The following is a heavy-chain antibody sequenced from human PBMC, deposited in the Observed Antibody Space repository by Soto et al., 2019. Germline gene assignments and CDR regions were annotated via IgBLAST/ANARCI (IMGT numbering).Heavy chain of an antibody. J-gene: IGHJ5*02. Sequence: QITLKESGPTLVKPTQTLTLTCTFSGFSLSTSGVGVGWIRQPPGKALEWLALVYWDDDKRYSPSLKSRLTITKDTSKNQVVLTMTNMDPVDTATYYCARLGWELLWFDPWGQGTLVTVSS. CDR3: ARLGWELLWFDP. CDR2: VYWDDDK. D-gene: IGHD1-26*01. V-gene: IGHV2-5*02. CDR1: GFSLSTSGVG.